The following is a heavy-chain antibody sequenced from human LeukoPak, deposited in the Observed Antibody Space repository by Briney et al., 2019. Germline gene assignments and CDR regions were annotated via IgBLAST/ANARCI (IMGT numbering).Heavy chain of an antibody. CDR1: GFTFSSYD. Sequence: GGSLRLSCAASGFTFSSYDMHWVRQVTGKGLEWVSAIGTAGDTYYPGSVKGRFTISRENAKNSLYLQMNSLRAGDTAVYYCARVGHYYYGMDVWGQGTTVTVSS. CDR3: ARVGHYYYGMDV. CDR2: IGTAGDT. J-gene: IGHJ6*02. V-gene: IGHV3-13*01.